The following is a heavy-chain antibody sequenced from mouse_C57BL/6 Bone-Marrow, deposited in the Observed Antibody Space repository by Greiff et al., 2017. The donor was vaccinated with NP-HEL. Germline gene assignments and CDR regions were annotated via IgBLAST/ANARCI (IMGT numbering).Heavy chain of an antibody. CDR1: GFTFSDYG. CDR3: ARRYRGLYYYAMDY. D-gene: IGHD2-12*01. J-gene: IGHJ4*01. CDR2: ISSGSSTI. V-gene: IGHV5-17*01. Sequence: EVQLVESGGGLVKPGGSLKLSCAASGFTFSDYGMHWVRQAPEKGLEWVAYISSGSSTIYYADLVKGRFTISRDNAKNTLFLQIASLRSEDTAMYYCARRYRGLYYYAMDYWGQGTSVTVSS.